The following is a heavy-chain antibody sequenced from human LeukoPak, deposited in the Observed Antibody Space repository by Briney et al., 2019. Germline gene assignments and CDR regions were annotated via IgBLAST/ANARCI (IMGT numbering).Heavy chain of an antibody. CDR3: ARDSVAMSTIRDFGY. V-gene: IGHV1-18*01. Sequence: ASVKVSCKASGYTFTSYGISWVRQAPGQGLEWMGWISAYNGNTNYAQKFQGRVTMTTDTSTSTAYMELRSLRSDDTAVYYCARDSVAMSTIRDFGYWGQGTLVTVSS. J-gene: IGHJ4*02. CDR2: ISAYNGNT. D-gene: IGHD5-24*01. CDR1: GYTFTSYG.